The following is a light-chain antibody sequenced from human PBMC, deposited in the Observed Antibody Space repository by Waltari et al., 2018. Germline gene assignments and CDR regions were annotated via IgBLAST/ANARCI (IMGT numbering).Light chain of an antibody. Sequence: CRASQSVSMWLAWYQQKPGKAPKLLIYKVSNLQSGVPARFSGSGSGTDFTLTISSLQPDDFATYYCQHYNSYPLTFGGGTKVDIK. CDR3: QHYNSYPLT. J-gene: IGKJ4*01. CDR2: KVS. V-gene: IGKV1-5*03. CDR1: QSVSMW.